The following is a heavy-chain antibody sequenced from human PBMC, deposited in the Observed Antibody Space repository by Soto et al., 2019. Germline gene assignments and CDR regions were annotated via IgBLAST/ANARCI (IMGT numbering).Heavy chain of an antibody. J-gene: IGHJ5*02. Sequence: QVQLRESGPRLVKPSETLSLTCSVSGGSVSSGGYYWGWIRQTPGKGLEWIASMFHSGTKYYNPSLTRRVTISVDPPRNELSLKLSSSTAADTAVYYCARRGERAAATTGFDPWGQGILVIVSS. CDR1: GGSVSSGGYY. D-gene: IGHD6-13*01. CDR2: MFHSGTK. CDR3: ARRGERAAATTGFDP. V-gene: IGHV4-39*01.